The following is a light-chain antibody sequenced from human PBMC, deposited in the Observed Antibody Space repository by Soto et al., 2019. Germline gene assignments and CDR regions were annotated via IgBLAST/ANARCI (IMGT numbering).Light chain of an antibody. CDR2: AAS. CDR3: QQSDSTSIT. J-gene: IGKJ5*01. CDR1: QSISSY. Sequence: DIQMTQSPSSLSASVGDRVTITCRASQSISSYLNWYQQKPGKAPKLLIFAASSLQSGVPSRFSGSGSGTDFTLTISSLQPEDVATYYCQQSDSTSITFGQGTRLEIK. V-gene: IGKV1-39*01.